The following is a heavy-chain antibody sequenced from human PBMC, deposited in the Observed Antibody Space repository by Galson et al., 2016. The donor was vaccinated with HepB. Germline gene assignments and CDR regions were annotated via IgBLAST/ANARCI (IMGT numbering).Heavy chain of an antibody. V-gene: IGHV4-59*01. Sequence: ETLSLTCTVSGGSISSYYWSWIRQPPGKGLEWIGYIYYSGSTNYNPSLKSRVTISVDTSKNQFSLKLSSATAADTTVYYCARDRASYFDYWGQGTLVTVSS. CDR2: IYYSGST. CDR1: GGSISSYY. CDR3: ARDRASYFDY. D-gene: IGHD3-10*01. J-gene: IGHJ4*02.